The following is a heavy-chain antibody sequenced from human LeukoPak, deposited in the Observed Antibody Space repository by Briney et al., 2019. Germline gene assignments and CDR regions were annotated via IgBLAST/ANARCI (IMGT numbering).Heavy chain of an antibody. CDR2: IYSGGIT. Sequence: GGSLRLSCAASGFTVSSSYVSWVRQAPGKGLEWVSVIYSGGITYYADSVKGRFTFSRDNSKNTLYLQMNSLRVDNTAVYYCARDGPGRYSSSWHGGAFDIWGQGTMVTVSS. CDR3: ARDGPGRYSSSWHGGAFDI. CDR1: GFTVSSSY. V-gene: IGHV3-53*01. J-gene: IGHJ3*02. D-gene: IGHD6-13*01.